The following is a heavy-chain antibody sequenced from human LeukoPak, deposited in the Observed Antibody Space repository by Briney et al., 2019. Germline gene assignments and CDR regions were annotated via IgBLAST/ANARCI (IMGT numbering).Heavy chain of an antibody. D-gene: IGHD6-19*01. J-gene: IGHJ4*02. CDR1: GFIFSDYW. CDR3: ARGLSYAVAYGDY. Sequence: GGSLRLSCAPSGFIFSDYWLHWVRHTPGQGLVWVAAINRDGTGTSHADSVRGRFTVSRDNAKNTLYLQLNSLRADDTAVYYCARGLSYAVAYGDYWGQGTLVTVSS. V-gene: IGHV3-74*01. CDR2: INRDGTGT.